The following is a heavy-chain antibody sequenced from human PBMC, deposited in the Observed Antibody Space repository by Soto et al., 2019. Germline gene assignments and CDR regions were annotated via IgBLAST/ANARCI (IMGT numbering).Heavy chain of an antibody. J-gene: IGHJ6*02. CDR3: TRENTSGFTYYYGMDV. Sequence: GGSLRLSCTASGFTFGDYAMSWFRQAPGKGLEWVGFIRSKAYGGTTEYAASVKGRFTISRDDSKSTAYLQMNSLKTEDTAVYYCTRENTSGFTYYYGMDVWGQGTTVTVSS. V-gene: IGHV3-49*03. D-gene: IGHD3-3*01. CDR1: GFTFGDYA. CDR2: IRSKAYGGTT.